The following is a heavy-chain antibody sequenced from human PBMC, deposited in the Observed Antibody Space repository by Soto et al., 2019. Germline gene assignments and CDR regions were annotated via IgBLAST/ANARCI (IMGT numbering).Heavy chain of an antibody. CDR1: GGSISSSSYY. Sequence: SEILSLTCTVSGGSISSSSYYWGWIRQPPGKGLEWIGCIYYSGSTYYNPSLKSRVTISVDTSKNQFSLKLSSVTAADTDVYYCARRYGSAFDIWGQGTMVTVSS. D-gene: IGHD3-10*01. J-gene: IGHJ3*02. V-gene: IGHV4-39*07. CDR3: ARRYGSAFDI. CDR2: IYYSGST.